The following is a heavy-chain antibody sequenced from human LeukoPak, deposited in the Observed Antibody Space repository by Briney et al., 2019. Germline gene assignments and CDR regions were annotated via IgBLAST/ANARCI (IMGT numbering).Heavy chain of an antibody. CDR3: ARLYCSGASCYFDY. Sequence: GESLKISCKGSEYSFTTYRIAWVRQMPGKGLEWMGIIYPGDSETRYSPSFQGQVTISADKSISTADLQWSSLKVSDTARYFCARLYCSGASCYFDYWGQGTLVTVSS. D-gene: IGHD2-15*01. CDR2: IYPGDSET. V-gene: IGHV5-51*01. J-gene: IGHJ4*02. CDR1: EYSFTTYR.